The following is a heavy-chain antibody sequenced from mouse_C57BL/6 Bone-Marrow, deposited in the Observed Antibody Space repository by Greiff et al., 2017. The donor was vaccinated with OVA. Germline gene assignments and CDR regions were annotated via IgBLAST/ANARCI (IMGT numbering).Heavy chain of an antibody. CDR2: IDPSDSET. CDR3: ARHYGSSYHFDY. CDR1: GYTFTSYW. V-gene: IGHV1-52*01. Sequence: QVQLQQPGAELVRPGSSVKLSCKASGYTFTSYWMHWVKQRPIQGLEWIGNIDPSDSETHYNQKFKDKATLTVDKSSSTAYMQLSSLTSEDSAVYYCARHYGSSYHFDYWGQGTTLTVSS. J-gene: IGHJ2*01. D-gene: IGHD1-1*01.